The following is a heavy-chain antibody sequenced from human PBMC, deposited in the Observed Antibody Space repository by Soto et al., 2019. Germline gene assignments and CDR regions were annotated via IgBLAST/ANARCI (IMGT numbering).Heavy chain of an antibody. D-gene: IGHD3-10*01. Sequence: PSETLSLTCTVSGGSISSSSYYWGWIRQPPGKGLEWIGSIYYSGSTYYNPSLKSRVTISVDTSKNQFSLKLSSVTAADTAVYYCARDGKNYYGSGSYYPNWFDPWGQGTLDTVSS. V-gene: IGHV4-39*02. CDR2: IYYSGST. J-gene: IGHJ5*02. CDR1: GGSISSSSYY. CDR3: ARDGKNYYGSGSYYPNWFDP.